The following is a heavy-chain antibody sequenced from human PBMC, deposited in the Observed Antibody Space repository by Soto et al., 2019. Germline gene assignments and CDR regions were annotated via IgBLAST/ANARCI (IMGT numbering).Heavy chain of an antibody. CDR1: GGPFRNSV. J-gene: IGHJ4*02. V-gene: IGHV1-69*11. Sequence: QFHLLRPGVGVKNPGPSVRFSCTAFGGPFRNSVFSWGRQAPAQRLGWMGGVIPILGTANYAQKFQGRVTMTADEATSTAYMDLSSLSPDDTAVYYCARLGHPGHWGPGTLVIVSS. CDR2: VIPILGTA. CDR3: ARLGHPGH.